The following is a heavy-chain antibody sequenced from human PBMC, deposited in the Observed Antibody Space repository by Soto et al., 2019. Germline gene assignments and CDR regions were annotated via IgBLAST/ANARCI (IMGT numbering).Heavy chain of an antibody. J-gene: IGHJ4*02. V-gene: IGHV3-66*01. D-gene: IGHD3-22*01. CDR2: IYAGGTT. CDR3: ASGRDSVIRD. CDR1: GFTVRSNF. Sequence: EVQLVESGGGLVQPGGSLRLSCAASGFTVRSNFMNWVRQAPGKGLEWVATIYAGGTTYYASSVKVRVTISRHTSKNTPLHHRDRLRVEVTAKYHCASGRDSVIRDWGQGTLVTVSS.